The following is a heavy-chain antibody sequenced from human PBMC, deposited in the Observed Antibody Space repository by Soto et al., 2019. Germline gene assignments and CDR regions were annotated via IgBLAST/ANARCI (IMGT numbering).Heavy chain of an antibody. CDR2: IYYSGST. D-gene: IGHD1-7*01. V-gene: IGHV4-31*11. CDR3: ARTESGTFDP. Sequence: SETLSLTCAVSGGSISSGGYSWSWIRQHPGKGLEWIGYIYYSGSTYYNPSLKSRVTISVDTSKNQFPLKLSSVTAADTAVYYCARTESGTFDPWGQGTLVTVSS. J-gene: IGHJ5*02. CDR1: GGSISSGGYS.